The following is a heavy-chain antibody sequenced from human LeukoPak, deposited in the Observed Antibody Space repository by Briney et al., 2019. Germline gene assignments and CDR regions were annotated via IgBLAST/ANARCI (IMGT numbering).Heavy chain of an antibody. CDR1: GFTFSSNS. CDR2: ISSSSNYI. J-gene: IGHJ4*02. Sequence: GGSLRLSCAASGFTFSSNSMTWVRQPPGKGLEWVSSISSSSNYIYYADSVKGRFTISRDNAKNSLYLQMNSLRTEDTAVYYCARDQNGSGRWYWGQGTLVTVSS. V-gene: IGHV3-21*01. D-gene: IGHD3-10*01. CDR3: ARDQNGSGRWY.